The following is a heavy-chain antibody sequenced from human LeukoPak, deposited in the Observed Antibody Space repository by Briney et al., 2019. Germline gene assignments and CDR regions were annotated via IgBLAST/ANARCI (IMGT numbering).Heavy chain of an antibody. Sequence: ASVKVSCKASGYTFTSYDINWVRQATGQGLEWMGWMNPKSGNTGYALKFQGRVTMTRDMSTSTVYMELSSLRSEDTAVYYCARDGKQLGRPIDYWGQGTLVTVSS. V-gene: IGHV1-8*01. CDR3: ARDGKQLGRPIDY. CDR2: MNPKSGNT. D-gene: IGHD6-6*01. CDR1: GYTFTSYD. J-gene: IGHJ4*02.